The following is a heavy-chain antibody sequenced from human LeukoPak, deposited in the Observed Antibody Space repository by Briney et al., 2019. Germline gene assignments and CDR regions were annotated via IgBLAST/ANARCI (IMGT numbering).Heavy chain of an antibody. V-gene: IGHV3-53*01. D-gene: IGHD3-22*01. J-gene: IGHJ3*02. CDR3: AKDLNPTYNYDSSGYEDAFDI. CDR1: GFTVSSNY. CDR2: IYSGGST. Sequence: GGSLRLSCAASGFTVSSNYMSWVRQAPGKGLEWVSVIYSGGSTYYADSVKGRFTISRDNSKNTLYLQMNSLRAEDTAVYYCAKDLNPTYNYDSSGYEDAFDIWGQGTMVTVSS.